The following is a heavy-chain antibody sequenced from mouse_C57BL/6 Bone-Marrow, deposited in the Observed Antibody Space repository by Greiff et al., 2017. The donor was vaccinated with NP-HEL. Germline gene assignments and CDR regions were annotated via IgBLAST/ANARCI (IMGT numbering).Heavy chain of an antibody. CDR3: AKSYYSNYGWYFDD. Sequence: VQLQQSGPGLVQPSQSLSITCTVSGFSLTSYGVHWVRQSPGKGLEWLGVIWRGGSTDYNAAFMSRLSITKDNSKSQVFFKINSLQADDTATYDCAKSYYSNYGWYFDDGGKGTTLTVSS. CDR1: GFSLTSYG. J-gene: IGHJ2*01. CDR2: IWRGGST. D-gene: IGHD2-5*01. V-gene: IGHV2-5*01.